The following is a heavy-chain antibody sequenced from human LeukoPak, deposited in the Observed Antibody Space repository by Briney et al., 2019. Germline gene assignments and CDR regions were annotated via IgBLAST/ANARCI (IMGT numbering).Heavy chain of an antibody. CDR1: GFTFSNAW. CDR3: ARDSGSYYAFDY. J-gene: IGHJ4*02. Sequence: GGSLRLSCAASGFTFSNAWMNWVRQAPGKGLEWVSSISSGSGYIYYADSVKGRFTISRDNAKNSLYLQMNSLRAEDTAVYYCARDSGSYYAFDYWGQGTLVTVSS. V-gene: IGHV3-21*01. CDR2: ISSGSGYI. D-gene: IGHD1-26*01.